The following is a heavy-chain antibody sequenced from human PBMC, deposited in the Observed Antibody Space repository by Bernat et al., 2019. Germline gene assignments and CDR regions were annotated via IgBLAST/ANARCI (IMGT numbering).Heavy chain of an antibody. Sequence: QVQLVESGGGVVQPGRSLRLSCAASGFTFSSYGMHWVRQAPGKGLEWVAVIWYDGSNKYYADSVKGRFTISRDNSKNTLYLQMNSLRAEDTAVYYCARKTSYGDYLGFQHWGQGTLVTVSS. CDR2: IWYDGSNK. J-gene: IGHJ1*01. CDR1: GFTFSSYG. CDR3: ARKTSYGDYLGFQH. D-gene: IGHD4-17*01. V-gene: IGHV3-33*01.